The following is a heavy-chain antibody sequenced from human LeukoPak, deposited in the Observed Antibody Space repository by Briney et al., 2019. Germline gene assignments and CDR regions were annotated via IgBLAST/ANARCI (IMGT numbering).Heavy chain of an antibody. CDR1: GGSISTTSYY. J-gene: IGHJ3*02. CDR3: ARHSSRDAFDI. CDR2: IYYTGIT. V-gene: IGHV4-39*01. Sequence: SETLSLTCTVSGGSISTTSYYWGWIRQPPGKGLEWIGSIYYTGITFYNASLKSRVTISVDTSKNQFSLDLSSVTAADTALYYCARHSSRDAFDIWGQGTMVTVSS. D-gene: IGHD6-13*01.